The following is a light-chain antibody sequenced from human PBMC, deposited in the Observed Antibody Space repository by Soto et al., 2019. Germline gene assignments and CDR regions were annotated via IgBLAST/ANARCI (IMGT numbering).Light chain of an antibody. J-gene: IGLJ1*01. V-gene: IGLV2-14*01. CDR2: DVS. CDR3: SSYTSSSTYV. Sequence: QSALXQPASVSGSPGQSITISXXXXXXYVGGYNYVSWYQQHPGKAPKLMIYDVSNRPSGVSNRFTGSKSGNTASLTISGLQAEDEADYYCSSYTSSSTYVFGTG. CDR1: XXYVGGYNY.